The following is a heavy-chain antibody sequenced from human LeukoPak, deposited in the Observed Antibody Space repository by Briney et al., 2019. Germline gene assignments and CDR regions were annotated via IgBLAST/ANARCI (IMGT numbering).Heavy chain of an antibody. D-gene: IGHD1-26*01. CDR1: GYTFTSYD. Sequence: ASVKVSCKASGYTFTSYDINWVRQAPGQGLEWMGWISAYNGNTNYAQKLQGRVTMTTDTSTSTAYMELRSLRSDDTAVYYCASDFPTEYALVGATVDNAFDIWGQGTMVTVSS. J-gene: IGHJ3*02. CDR2: ISAYNGNT. V-gene: IGHV1-18*01. CDR3: ASDFPTEYALVGATVDNAFDI.